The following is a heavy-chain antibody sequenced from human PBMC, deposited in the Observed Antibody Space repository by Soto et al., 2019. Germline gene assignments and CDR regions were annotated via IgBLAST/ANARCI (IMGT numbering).Heavy chain of an antibody. CDR3: ARGVVPAALTIDY. Sequence: SVKVSCKASGGTFSSYAISWVRQAPGQGLEWMGGIIPIFGTANYAQKFQGRATITADESTSTAYMELSSLRSEDTAVYYCARGVVPAALTIDYWGQGILVTVSS. J-gene: IGHJ4*02. D-gene: IGHD2-2*01. CDR2: IIPIFGTA. CDR1: GGTFSSYA. V-gene: IGHV1-69*13.